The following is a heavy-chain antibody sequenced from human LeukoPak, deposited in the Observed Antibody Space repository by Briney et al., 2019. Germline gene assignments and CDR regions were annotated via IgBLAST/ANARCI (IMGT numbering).Heavy chain of an antibody. CDR2: TYYRSKWYN. CDR3: AGSAYNDGMSSGWYDYFDY. CDR1: GDSVSSNSAA. D-gene: IGHD6-19*01. V-gene: IGHV6-1*01. Sequence: SQTLSLTCAISGDSVSSNSAAWNWIRQSPSRGLEWLGRTYYRSKWYNDYAVSVKSRITINPDTSKNQFPLQLNSVTPEDTAVYYCAGSAYNDGMSSGWYDYFDYWGQGTLVTVSS. J-gene: IGHJ4*02.